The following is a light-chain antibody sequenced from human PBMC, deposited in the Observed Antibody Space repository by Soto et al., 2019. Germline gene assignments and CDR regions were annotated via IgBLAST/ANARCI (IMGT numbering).Light chain of an antibody. CDR1: SSDVGSYNL. Sequence: QSALTQPASVSGSPGQSITISCTGTSSDVGSYNLVSWYQQHPGKAPKLMIYEVSKRPSGVSNRFSGSKSGNTASLTISGRQDEDEADYYCCSNAGSRIYVVGTGTKLTVL. CDR2: EVS. CDR3: CSNAGSRIYV. J-gene: IGLJ1*01. V-gene: IGLV2-23*02.